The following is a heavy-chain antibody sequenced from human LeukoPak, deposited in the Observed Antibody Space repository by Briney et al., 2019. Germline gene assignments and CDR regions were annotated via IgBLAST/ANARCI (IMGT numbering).Heavy chain of an antibody. CDR1: GYTFTNYD. J-gene: IGHJ5*02. CDR3: ARDQGIVVVVAALRQREMGGFDP. D-gene: IGHD2-15*01. V-gene: IGHV1-8*01. Sequence: ASVEVSCKASGYTFTNYDINWVRQATGQGPEWMGWMNPKSGNTGYAQKFQGRVTMTRNTSISTAYMELSSLRSDDTAVYYCARDQGIVVVVAALRQREMGGFDPWGQGTLVTVSS. CDR2: MNPKSGNT.